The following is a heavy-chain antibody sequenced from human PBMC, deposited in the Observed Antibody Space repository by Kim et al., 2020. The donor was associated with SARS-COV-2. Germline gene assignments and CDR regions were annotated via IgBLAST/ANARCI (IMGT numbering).Heavy chain of an antibody. Sequence: ASVKVSCKASGYTFTSYYMHWVRQAPGQGLEWMGIINPSGGSTSYAQKFQGRVTMTRDTSTSTVYMELSSLRSEDTAVYYCARDFGADTTMVRGVSSGDYWGQGTLVTVSS. V-gene: IGHV1-46*01. CDR3: ARDFGADTTMVRGVSSGDY. J-gene: IGHJ4*02. D-gene: IGHD3-10*01. CDR1: GYTFTSYY. CDR2: INPSGGST.